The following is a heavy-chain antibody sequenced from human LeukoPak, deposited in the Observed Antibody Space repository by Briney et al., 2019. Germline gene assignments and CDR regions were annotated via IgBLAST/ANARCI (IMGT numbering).Heavy chain of an antibody. Sequence: GGSLRLSCAASGFTFDDYAMHWVRQAPGKGLEWVSGISWNSGSIGYADSVKGRFTISRDNAKNSLYLQMNSLRAEDTALYYCAKVGSAVAGSDAFDIWGQGTMVTVSS. CDR3: AKVGSAVAGSDAFDI. D-gene: IGHD6-19*01. CDR1: GFTFDDYA. V-gene: IGHV3-9*01. CDR2: ISWNSGSI. J-gene: IGHJ3*02.